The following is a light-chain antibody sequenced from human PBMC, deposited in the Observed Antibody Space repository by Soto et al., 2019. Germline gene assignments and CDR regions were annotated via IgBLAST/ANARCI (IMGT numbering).Light chain of an antibody. CDR3: QQSYSSLSWT. CDR2: AAS. J-gene: IGKJ1*01. Sequence: DIQMTQSPSSLSASVGDRVTITCRASQSIRTYLNWYQQKAGKAPRLLISAASNLQSGVPSRFSGSGSGTDFTLTISSLQPEDYAAYYCQQSYSSLSWTFCQGTKVEIK. CDR1: QSIRTY. V-gene: IGKV1-39*01.